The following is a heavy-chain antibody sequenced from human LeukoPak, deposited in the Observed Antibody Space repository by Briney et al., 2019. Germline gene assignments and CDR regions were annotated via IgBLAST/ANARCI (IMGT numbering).Heavy chain of an antibody. CDR1: GGSISSGSYY. Sequence: SQTLPLTCTVSGGSISSGSYYWRWIRQPAGKGLEWIGRIYTSGSTNYNPSLKSRVTISVDTSKNQFSLKLSSVTAADTAVYYCARVPRYSSRGYYYYMDVWGKGTTVTVSS. J-gene: IGHJ6*03. CDR2: IYTSGST. D-gene: IGHD5-18*01. V-gene: IGHV4-61*02. CDR3: ARVPRYSSRGYYYYMDV.